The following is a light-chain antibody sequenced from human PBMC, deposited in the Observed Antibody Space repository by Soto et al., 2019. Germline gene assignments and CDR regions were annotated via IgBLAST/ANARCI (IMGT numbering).Light chain of an antibody. CDR3: SSYTSRSTLYV. CDR1: SSDVGGYNY. CDR2: AVS. Sequence: QSALTQPASVSGSPGQSITISCTGTSSDVGGYNYVSWYQQHPGKAPKLMIYAVSNRPSGVSNRFSGSKSDNTASPTISGLQADDEADYYCSSYTSRSTLYVFGTGTKLTVL. V-gene: IGLV2-14*01. J-gene: IGLJ1*01.